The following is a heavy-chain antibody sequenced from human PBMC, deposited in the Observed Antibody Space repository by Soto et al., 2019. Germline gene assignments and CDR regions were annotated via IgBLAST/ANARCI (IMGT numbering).Heavy chain of an antibody. V-gene: IGHV6-1*01. CDR1: GESVSSNRGA. CDR3: ARELIFGVVKGYYYYMDV. CDR2: PYYRSKWYN. J-gene: IGHJ6*03. D-gene: IGHD3-3*01. Sequence: QALSLTCAISGESVSSNRGAWNWIRKSPSRGLEWLGRPYYRSKWYNDYAVSVKSRITINPDTSKNQFSLQLNSVTPEDTAVYYCARELIFGVVKGYYYYMDVWGKGTTVTVSS.